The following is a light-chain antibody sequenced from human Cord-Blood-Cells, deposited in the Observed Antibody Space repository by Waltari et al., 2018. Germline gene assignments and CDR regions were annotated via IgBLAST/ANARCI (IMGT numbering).Light chain of an antibody. CDR1: QSVLYSSNNKNY. CDR2: WAS. Sequence: DIVMTQSPDSLAVSLGERATINCKSSQSVLYSSNNKNYLAWYQQKPGQTPKLLIYWASTRESWVPDRFSGSVSGTDFTLTISSLQAEDVAVYYCQQYYSTPWTFGQGTKVEIK. CDR3: QQYYSTPWT. V-gene: IGKV4-1*01. J-gene: IGKJ1*01.